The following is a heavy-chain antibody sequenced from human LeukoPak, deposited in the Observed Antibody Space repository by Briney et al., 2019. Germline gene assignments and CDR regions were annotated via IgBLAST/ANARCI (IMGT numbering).Heavy chain of an antibody. CDR2: IGPDSGGT. CDR3: ARVKEKTASTIPDYFQH. V-gene: IGHV1-2*02. J-gene: IGHJ1*01. Sequence: ASVKVSFKASGYTFTDYYIHWVRQAPGQGLEWVGWIGPDSGGTHFGKKFQGRVILTRDTSISTVYMEVSRLSSDDTAVYYCARVKEKTASTIPDYFQHWGQGSLVTVSS. CDR1: GYTFTDYY. D-gene: IGHD5/OR15-5a*01.